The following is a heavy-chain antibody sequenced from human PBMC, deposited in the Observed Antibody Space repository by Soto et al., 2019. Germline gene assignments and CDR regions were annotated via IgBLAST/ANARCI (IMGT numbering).Heavy chain of an antibody. V-gene: IGHV3-64*01. CDR2: ISSNGGST. CDR3: ARYRINAFDI. D-gene: IGHD2-21*01. Sequence: GGSLRLSCAASGFTFSSYAMHWVRQAPGKGLEYVSAISSNGGSTYYANSVKGRFTISRDNSKNTLYLQMGSLRAEDMAVYYCARYRINAFDIWGHGTMVTVSS. J-gene: IGHJ3*02. CDR1: GFTFSSYA.